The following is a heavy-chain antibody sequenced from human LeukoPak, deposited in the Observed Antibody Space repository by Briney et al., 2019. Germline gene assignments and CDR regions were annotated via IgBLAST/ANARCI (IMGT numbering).Heavy chain of an antibody. CDR2: IKKDGSEK. D-gene: IGHD5-18*01. CDR3: ARDRTNIQLWSYYYMDV. CDR1: GFTFSSYW. V-gene: IGHV3-7*01. Sequence: PGGSLRLSCAASGFTFSSYWMSWVGQAPGKGLEWVANIKKDGSEKYYVDSVKGRFTISRDNAKNSLYLQMNSLRAEDTAVYYCARDRTNIQLWSYYYMDVWGKGTTVTVSS. J-gene: IGHJ6*03.